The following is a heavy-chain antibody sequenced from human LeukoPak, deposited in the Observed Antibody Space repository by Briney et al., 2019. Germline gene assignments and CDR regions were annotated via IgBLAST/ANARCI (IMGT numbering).Heavy chain of an antibody. J-gene: IGHJ3*02. CDR2: IYYSGST. CDR1: GGSISSYY. CDR3: ARDNVWGSYRPKSGAFDI. V-gene: IGHV4-59*01. Sequence: SETLSLTCTVSGGSISSYYWSWIRQPPGKGLKRIGYIYYSGSTNYNPSLKSRVTISVDTSKNQFSLKLSSVTAADTAVYYCARDNVWGSYRPKSGAFDIWGQGTMVTVSS. D-gene: IGHD3-16*02.